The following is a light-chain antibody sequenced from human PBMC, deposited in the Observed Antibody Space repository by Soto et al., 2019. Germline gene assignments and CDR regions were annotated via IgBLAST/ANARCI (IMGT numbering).Light chain of an antibody. Sequence: PGERATLSCRASQSVSSNYLAWYQQSPGQAPRLLIYGASSRATGIPDRFSGSGSGTDFTLTISRLEPEDFAMYYCHQYGSSPLTFGGGTKVEIK. CDR1: QSVSSNY. CDR3: HQYGSSPLT. CDR2: GAS. J-gene: IGKJ4*01. V-gene: IGKV3-20*01.